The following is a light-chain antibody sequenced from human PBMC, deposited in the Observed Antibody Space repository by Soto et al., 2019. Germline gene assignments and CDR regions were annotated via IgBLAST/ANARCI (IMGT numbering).Light chain of an antibody. CDR3: QQYNSYPWT. Sequence: DIQMTQSPSTLSASVGDRVTITCRASQSISGWLAWYQQKPGKAPKLLIYDASSLESGVPSRFSGSGSGTEFTLTITSLQPDDFVTYYCQQYNSYPWTFGQGTKVDNK. CDR2: DAS. CDR1: QSISGW. J-gene: IGKJ1*01. V-gene: IGKV1-5*01.